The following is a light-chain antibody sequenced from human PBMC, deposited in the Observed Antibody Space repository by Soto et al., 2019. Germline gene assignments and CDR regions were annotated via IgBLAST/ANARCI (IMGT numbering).Light chain of an antibody. Sequence: DIQMTQSPSTLSASVGDRVTITCRASQIISSWLAWYQQKPGKAPKLLIYKASTLKSGVPSRFSGSGSGTEFPLTISSLQPDDVATYYCHQYNSYPLTFGQGTKVEIK. CDR1: QIISSW. V-gene: IGKV1-5*03. CDR2: KAS. CDR3: HQYNSYPLT. J-gene: IGKJ1*01.